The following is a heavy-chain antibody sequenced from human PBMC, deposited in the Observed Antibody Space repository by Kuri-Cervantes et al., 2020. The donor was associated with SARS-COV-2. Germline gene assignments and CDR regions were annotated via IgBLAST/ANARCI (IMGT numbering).Heavy chain of an antibody. J-gene: IGHJ4*02. D-gene: IGHD2-15*01. CDR1: GYTFTGYY. CDR3: ARYCGGMRPYFDY. Sequence: ASVKVSCKASGYTFTGYYMHWVRQAPGQGLEWMGWINPNSGGTNYAQKFQGWVTMTRDTSISTAYMELSRLRSDDTAVYYCARYCGGMRPYFDYWGQGTLVTVSS. CDR2: INPNSGGT. V-gene: IGHV1-2*04.